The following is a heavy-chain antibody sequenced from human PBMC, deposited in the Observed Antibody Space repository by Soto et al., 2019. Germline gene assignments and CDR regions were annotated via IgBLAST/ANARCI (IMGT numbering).Heavy chain of an antibody. CDR2: ISPSSSFL. CDR1: GFSFRSYY. CDR3: ARVGTDYGSGSPYYSDY. J-gene: IGHJ4*02. Sequence: GGSLRLSCAASGFSFRSYYLNWLRQAPGRGLEWVSSISPSSSFLSYADSVKGRFTISRDNAKSSVHLQMNSLRAEDTAVYFCARVGTDYGSGSPYYSDYWGQGTLVTVSS. V-gene: IGHV3-21*06. D-gene: IGHD3-10*01.